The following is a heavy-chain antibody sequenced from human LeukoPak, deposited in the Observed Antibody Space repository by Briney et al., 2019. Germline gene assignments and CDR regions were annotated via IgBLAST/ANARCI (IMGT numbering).Heavy chain of an antibody. V-gene: IGHV3-11*01. CDR3: ASWPGVWYGEDS. Sequence: PGGSLRLSCAASGFTFSDYYMSWIRQAPGKGLEWVSYISSSGSTIYYADSVEGRFTISRDTFKNTVYLQMNSLRAEDTAVYYCASWPGVWYGEDSWGQGTLVTVSS. CDR2: ISSSGSTI. J-gene: IGHJ4*02. D-gene: IGHD3-10*01. CDR1: GFTFSDYY.